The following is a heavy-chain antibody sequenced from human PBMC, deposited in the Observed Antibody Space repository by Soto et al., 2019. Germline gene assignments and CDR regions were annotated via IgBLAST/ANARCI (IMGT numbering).Heavy chain of an antibody. CDR2: FDPEDGET. CDR3: ATGVLLWFGESKNWFDP. Sequence: VSSVKVSCKVSGYTLTELSMHWVRQAPGKGLEWMGGFDPEDGETIYAQKFQGRVTMTEDTSTDTAYMELSSLRSEDTAVYYCATGVLLWFGESKNWFDPWGQGTLVTVS. J-gene: IGHJ5*02. V-gene: IGHV1-24*01. D-gene: IGHD3-10*01. CDR1: GYTLTELS.